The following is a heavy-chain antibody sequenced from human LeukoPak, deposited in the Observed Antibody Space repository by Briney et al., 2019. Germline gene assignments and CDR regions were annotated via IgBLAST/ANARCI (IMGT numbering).Heavy chain of an antibody. CDR2: IRHDGSNT. CDR3: AKTLRVFARELFHP. V-gene: IGHV3-30*02. Sequence: GGSLRLSCAVSGFTLSSYGMHWVRLAPGKGLEWVAFIRHDGSNTNYADSVKGRFTISRDSSKNTLYLQMNSLRPEDTAVYYCAKTLRVFARELFHPWGQGTLVNGSS. CDR1: GFTLSSYG. D-gene: IGHD3-10*01. J-gene: IGHJ4*01.